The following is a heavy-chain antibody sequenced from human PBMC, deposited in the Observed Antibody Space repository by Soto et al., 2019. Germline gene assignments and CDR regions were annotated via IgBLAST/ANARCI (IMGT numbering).Heavy chain of an antibody. D-gene: IGHD3-10*01. J-gene: IGHJ6*02. V-gene: IGHV3-21*01. Sequence: EVQLVESGGGLVKPGGSLRLSCAASGFTFSSYSMNWVRQAPGKGLEWVSSITSSRTYIYYADSVKGRFTISRDNAKNPLYLKMNSLGAEDSAVYYCARVGRTDYTSGSYYYYGMDVWGQGTTVTVSS. CDR2: ITSSRTYI. CDR3: ARVGRTDYTSGSYYYYGMDV. CDR1: GFTFSSYS.